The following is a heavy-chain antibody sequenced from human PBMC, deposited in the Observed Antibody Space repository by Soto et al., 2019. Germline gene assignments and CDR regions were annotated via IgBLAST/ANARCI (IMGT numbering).Heavy chain of an antibody. CDR2: IDPSDSYT. CDR1: GYSFTSNW. Sequence: PGESVKISCEGSGYSFTSNWITWVRQMPGKGLEWMGRIDPSDSYTKYSPSFQGHVTISVDKSTTTAYLQWSSLEASDAAMYYCGRLTSYDFSRVDVWGHGTTVTVSS. D-gene: IGHD3-3*01. CDR3: GRLTSYDFSRVDV. V-gene: IGHV5-10-1*01. J-gene: IGHJ6*02.